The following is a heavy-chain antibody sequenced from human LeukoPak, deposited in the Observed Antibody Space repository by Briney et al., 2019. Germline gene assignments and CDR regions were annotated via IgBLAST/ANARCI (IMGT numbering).Heavy chain of an antibody. CDR1: GFTSSDYY. D-gene: IGHD3-9*01. J-gene: IGHJ3*02. V-gene: IGHV3-11*06. CDR3: ARDSLRYFDWLHDAFDI. CDR2: ISSSSSYT. Sequence: GGSLRLSCAASGFTSSDYYMSWIRQAPGKGLEWVSYISSSSSYTNYADSVKGRFTISRDNAKNSLYLQMNSLRAEDTAVYYCARDSLRYFDWLHDAFDIWGQGTMVTVSS.